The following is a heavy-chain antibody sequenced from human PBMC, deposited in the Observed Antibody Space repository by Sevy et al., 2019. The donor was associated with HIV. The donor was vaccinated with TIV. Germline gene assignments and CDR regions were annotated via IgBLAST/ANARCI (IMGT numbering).Heavy chain of an antibody. CDR3: AKDTRDCSGGTCYSAPLYNWFDP. J-gene: IGHJ5*02. Sequence: GESLKISCVGSEFTFSYYGMHWVRQAPGKGLEWVAAIWYDGSNKYYADSVKGRFTIPKDNSKNTLYLQMNSLRAEDTAVYYCAKDTRDCSGGTCYSAPLYNWFDPWGQGTLVTVSS. V-gene: IGHV3-33*03. CDR2: IWYDGSNK. D-gene: IGHD2-15*01. CDR1: EFTFSYYG.